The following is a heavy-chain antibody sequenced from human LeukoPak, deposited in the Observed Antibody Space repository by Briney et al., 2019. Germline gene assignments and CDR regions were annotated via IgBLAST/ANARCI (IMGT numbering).Heavy chain of an antibody. CDR3: ARSRSSGWHDF. V-gene: IGHV1-46*01. CDR1: GYTFTSYY. D-gene: IGHD6-19*01. CDR2: INPNGGST. J-gene: IGHJ4*02. Sequence: GASVKVSCKASGYTFTSYYMHWVRQAPGQGLEWMGIINPNGGSTTFAQKFQGRVTMTRDASTSTVYLELSSLRSEDTAVYYCARSRSSGWHDFWGQGTLVIVSS.